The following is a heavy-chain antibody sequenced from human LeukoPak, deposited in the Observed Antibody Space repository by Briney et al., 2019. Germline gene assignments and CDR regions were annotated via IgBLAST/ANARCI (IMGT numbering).Heavy chain of an antibody. Sequence: PGGSLRLSCTASGFPLSSYSINWVRQAPGKGLEWISYISSSSSNIYYLDSVQGRLTVSRDNERNSLFLQIDSPRAEGTAVYYCVRVKGTYFDYWGQGSLVTVSS. CDR1: GFPLSSYS. CDR2: ISSSSSNI. D-gene: IGHD1-1*01. J-gene: IGHJ4*02. V-gene: IGHV3-48*01. CDR3: VRVKGTYFDY.